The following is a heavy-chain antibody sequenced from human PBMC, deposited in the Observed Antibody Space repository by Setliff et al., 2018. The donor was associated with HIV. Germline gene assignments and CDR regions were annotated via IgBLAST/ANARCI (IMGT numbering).Heavy chain of an antibody. J-gene: IGHJ5*02. Sequence: SETLSLTCTVSGGSISSSSYYWGWIRQPPGKGLEWIGSIYYSGSTYYNLSLKSRVTISVDTSKNQFSLKLSSVTAADTAVYYCARHVAPESGSSSWYSIDHWGQGTLVTVSS. D-gene: IGHD6-13*01. CDR3: ARHVAPESGSSSWYSIDH. CDR1: GGSISSSSYY. V-gene: IGHV4-39*01. CDR2: IYYSGST.